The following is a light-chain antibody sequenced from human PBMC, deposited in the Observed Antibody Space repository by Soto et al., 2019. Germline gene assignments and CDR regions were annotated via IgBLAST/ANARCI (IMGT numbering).Light chain of an antibody. V-gene: IGKV3-15*01. CDR3: QQFSSYPLT. Sequence: EVVLTQSPATLCVSPGEGVTLACRASQGIGDTLAWYQHKPGQTPRVLIYDTSARATGVPARFSGSRSGPEFTLTISRLEPEDFAVYYCQQFSSYPLTFGGGTKVDI. J-gene: IGKJ4*01. CDR2: DTS. CDR1: QGIGDT.